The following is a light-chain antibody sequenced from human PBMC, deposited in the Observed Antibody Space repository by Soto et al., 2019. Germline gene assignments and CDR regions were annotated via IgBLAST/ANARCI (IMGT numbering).Light chain of an antibody. V-gene: IGLV1-40*01. Sequence: QSVLTQPPSVSGAPGQRVTISCTGSSSNIGAGYDVHWYQPLTGTAPKLLIYVNSNRPSGVPDRFSCSKSGTSASLAITGLQAEDEADSYCQSYDSSLSAVVFGGGTKLTVL. CDR3: QSYDSSLSAVV. CDR2: VNS. CDR1: SSNIGAGYD. J-gene: IGLJ2*01.